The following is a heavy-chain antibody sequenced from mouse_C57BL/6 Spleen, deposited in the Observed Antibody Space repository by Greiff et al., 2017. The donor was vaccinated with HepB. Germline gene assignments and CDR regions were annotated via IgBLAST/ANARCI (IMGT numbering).Heavy chain of an antibody. CDR2: INPNYGTT. CDR3: ARGKENYSNYVHWYFDV. Sequence: EVQGVESGPELVKPGASVKISCKASGYSFTDYNMNWVKQSNGKSLEWIGVINPNYGTTSYNQKFKGKATLTADKSSSTAYMQFSSLTSEDSAIYYCARGKENYSNYVHWYFDVWGTGTTVTVSS. D-gene: IGHD2-5*01. J-gene: IGHJ1*03. V-gene: IGHV1-39*01. CDR1: GYSFTDYN.